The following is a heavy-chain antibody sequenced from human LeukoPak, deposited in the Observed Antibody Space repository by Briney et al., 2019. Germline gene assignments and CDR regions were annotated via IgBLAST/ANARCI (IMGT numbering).Heavy chain of an antibody. CDR1: GFTFSSYG. J-gene: IGHJ6*02. CDR3: ARDGPSGTYGMDV. V-gene: IGHV3-33*01. D-gene: IGHD1-14*01. Sequence: GGSLRLSCAASGFTFSSYGMHGVRQAPGKGLEWVAVIWYDGSNKYYADSVKGRFTISRDNSKNTLYLQMNSLRAEDTAVYYCARDGPSGTYGMDVWGQGTTVTVSS. CDR2: IWYDGSNK.